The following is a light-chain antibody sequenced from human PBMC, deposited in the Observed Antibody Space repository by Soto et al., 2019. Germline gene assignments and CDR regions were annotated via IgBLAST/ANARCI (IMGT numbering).Light chain of an antibody. Sequence: EIVMTHSPATLSVSPGERVTLSCRASQSVSSSFDWYQQGPGHSPRLVIYAASNRAIGVPARFSASGFGTDFTLTFSSLQSEDFAVYYCVHYHRWRFTFGVGPNVDVK. V-gene: IGKV3-15*01. CDR1: QSVSSS. J-gene: IGKJ4*01. CDR3: VHYHRWRFT. CDR2: AAS.